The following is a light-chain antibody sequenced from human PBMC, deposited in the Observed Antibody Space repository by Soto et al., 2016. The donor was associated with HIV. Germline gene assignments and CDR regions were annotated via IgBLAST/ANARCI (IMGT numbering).Light chain of an antibody. CDR1: NIGSKS. V-gene: IGLV3-21*03. CDR2: DDS. J-gene: IGLJ2*01. Sequence: SYELTQPPSVSVAPGKTARITCGGNNIGSKSVHWYQQKPGQAPVLVVHDDSDRPSGISERMSGSNSGSTATLTINSVEAGDEADYYCQVWDSSSVVFGGGTELTVL. CDR3: QVWDSSSVV.